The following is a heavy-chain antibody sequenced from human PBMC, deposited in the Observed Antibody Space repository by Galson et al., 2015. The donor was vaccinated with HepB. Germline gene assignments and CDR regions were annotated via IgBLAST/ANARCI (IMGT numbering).Heavy chain of an antibody. CDR1: GFSLSTSGMR. CDR2: IDWDDDK. CDR3: ARDMVRGIGYYYYGMDV. D-gene: IGHD3-10*01. J-gene: IGHJ6*02. Sequence: PALVKPTQTLTLTCTFSGFSLSTSGMRVSWIRQPPGKALEWLARIDWDDDKFYSTSLKTRLTISKDTSKNQVVLTMTNMDPVDTATYYCARDMVRGIGYYYYGMDVWGQGTTVTVSS. V-gene: IGHV2-70*04.